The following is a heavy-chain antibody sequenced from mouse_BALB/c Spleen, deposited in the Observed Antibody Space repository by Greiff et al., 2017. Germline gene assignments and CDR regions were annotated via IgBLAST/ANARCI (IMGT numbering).Heavy chain of an antibody. J-gene: IGHJ4*01. V-gene: IGHV2-9*02. CDR1: GFSLTSYG. D-gene: IGHD1-1*01. CDR2: IWAGGST. Sequence: QVQLQQSGPGLVAPSQSLSITCTVSGFSLTSYGVHWVRQPPGKGLEWLGVIWAGGSTNYNSALMSRLSISKDNSKSQVFLKMNSLQTDDTAMYYWARGEVTTVVYYAMDYWGQGTSVTVSS. CDR3: ARGEVTTVVYYAMDY.